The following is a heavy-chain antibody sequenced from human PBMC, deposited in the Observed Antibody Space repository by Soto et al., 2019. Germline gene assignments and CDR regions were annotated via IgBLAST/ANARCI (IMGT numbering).Heavy chain of an antibody. J-gene: IGHJ4*02. CDR3: ARVLVGTPAFSVDY. V-gene: IGHV1-18*01. Sequence: ASVKVSCKASGYSFTSHGISWVRQAPGQGLEWMGWISAYNGNTNYAQKLQGRVTMTTDTSTSTAYMELRSLRSDDTAVYYCARVLVGTPAFSVDYWGQGTLVTVSS. CDR2: ISAYNGNT. CDR1: GYSFTSHG. D-gene: IGHD3-9*01.